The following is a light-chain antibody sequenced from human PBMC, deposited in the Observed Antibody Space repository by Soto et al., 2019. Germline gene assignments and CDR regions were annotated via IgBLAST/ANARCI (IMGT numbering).Light chain of an antibody. CDR3: QQTYKTPLT. V-gene: IGKV1-39*01. CDR2: LAS. Sequence: DIQMTQSPSSLSASVGDRVTITCRASQSISNYINWYQQRPGKAPKLLIYLASSLSSGVPSKFSGSGSGTDFTLTISVLQPEDSATYYCQQTYKTPLTFGQGTKVDI. J-gene: IGKJ1*01. CDR1: QSISNY.